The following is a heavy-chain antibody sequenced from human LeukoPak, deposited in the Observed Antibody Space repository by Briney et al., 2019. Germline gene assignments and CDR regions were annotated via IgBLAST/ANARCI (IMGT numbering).Heavy chain of an antibody. CDR3: AQSPYGDYGTGVY. CDR2: ISGSGGST. Sequence: GGSLRLSCAASGFTFSSYAMSWVRQAPGKGLEWVSAISGSGGSTYYADSVKGRFTISRDNSKNTLYLQMNSLRAEDTAVYYCAQSPYGDYGTGVYWGQGTLVTVSS. CDR1: GFTFSSYA. V-gene: IGHV3-23*01. J-gene: IGHJ4*02. D-gene: IGHD4-17*01.